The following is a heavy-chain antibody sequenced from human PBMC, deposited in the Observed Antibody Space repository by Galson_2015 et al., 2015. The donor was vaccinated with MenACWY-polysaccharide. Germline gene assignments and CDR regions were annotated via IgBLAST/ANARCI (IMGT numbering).Heavy chain of an antibody. V-gene: IGHV3-30*02. CDR2: IRYDGSKK. CDR3: AKEGATRDFDY. Sequence: SLRLSCAASGFTFGNYAMHWVRQAPGKGLERVSFIRYDGSKKYYADSVKGRFTISRDNSRNTLYLQMNSLRGEDTAVYYCAKEGATRDFDYWGQGTLVTVSS. CDR1: GFTFGNYA. D-gene: IGHD1-26*01. J-gene: IGHJ4*02.